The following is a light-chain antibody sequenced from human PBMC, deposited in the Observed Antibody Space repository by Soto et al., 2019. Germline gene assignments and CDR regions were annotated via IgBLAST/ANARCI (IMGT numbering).Light chain of an antibody. CDR2: DAS. CDR1: QTISTY. J-gene: IGKJ2*01. V-gene: IGKV1-39*01. Sequence: DIQMTQSPSSLSASVGDRVTITCRASQTISTYLNWYQKKPGKDPRLLIYDASSLLSGVPSRFSGSGSGTDFNLAIASLQPEDFSTYECQQSDSTTYTFGQGTKVDIK. CDR3: QQSDSTTYT.